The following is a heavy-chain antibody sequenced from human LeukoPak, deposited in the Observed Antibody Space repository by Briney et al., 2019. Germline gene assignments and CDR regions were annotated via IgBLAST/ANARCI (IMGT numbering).Heavy chain of an antibody. Sequence: SETLSLTCAVYGGSFSGYYWSWIRQPPGKGLEWIGEINHSGSTNYNPSLKSRVTISVDTSKNQFSLKLSSVTAADTAVYYCARLAVAGTKILDYWGQGTLVTVSS. CDR1: GGSFSGYY. D-gene: IGHD6-19*01. V-gene: IGHV4-34*01. CDR3: ARLAVAGTKILDY. J-gene: IGHJ4*02. CDR2: INHSGST.